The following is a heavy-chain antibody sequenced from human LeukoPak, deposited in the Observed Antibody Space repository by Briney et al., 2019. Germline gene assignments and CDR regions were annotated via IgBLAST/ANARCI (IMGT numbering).Heavy chain of an antibody. V-gene: IGHV1-69*04. D-gene: IGHD3-22*01. CDR1: GGTFSNYA. CDR3: ARDYDSSGYYFDY. CDR2: IIPIIGLV. J-gene: IGHJ4*02. Sequence: GASVKVSCKASGGTFSNYAISWVRQAPGQGLEWMGRIIPIIGLVNYSQRFQGRVTITADRSTSTAYMEPSSLRSEDTAVYYCARDYDSSGYYFDYWGQGTLVTVSS.